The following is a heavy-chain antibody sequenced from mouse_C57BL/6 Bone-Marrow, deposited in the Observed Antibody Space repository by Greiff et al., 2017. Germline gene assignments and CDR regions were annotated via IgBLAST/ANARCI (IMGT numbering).Heavy chain of an antibody. J-gene: IGHJ1*03. CDR1: GYTFTNYW. V-gene: IGHV1-63*01. Sequence: VQLQQSGAELVRPGTSVKMSCKASGYTFTNYWIGWAKQRPGHGLEWIGDIYPGGGYTNYNEKFKGKATLTADKSSSTAYMQFSSLTSEDSAIYYCARMAYYYGSSWYFDVWGTGTTVTVSS. CDR3: ARMAYYYGSSWYFDV. D-gene: IGHD1-1*01. CDR2: IYPGGGYT.